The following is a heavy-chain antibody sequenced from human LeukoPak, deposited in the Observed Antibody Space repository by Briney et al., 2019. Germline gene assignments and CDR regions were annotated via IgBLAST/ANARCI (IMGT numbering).Heavy chain of an antibody. CDR3: ARGFPLYYGSGTVWFDP. Sequence: AASVKVSCKASGYTFTDYYMHWVRQAPGQGLEWMGWINPNSGGTNYAQKFQGRVTMTRDTSISTAYMELSRLRSDDTAVYYCARGFPLYYGSGTVWFDPWGQGTLVTVSS. CDR2: INPNSGGT. D-gene: IGHD3-10*01. V-gene: IGHV1-2*02. J-gene: IGHJ5*02. CDR1: GYTFTDYY.